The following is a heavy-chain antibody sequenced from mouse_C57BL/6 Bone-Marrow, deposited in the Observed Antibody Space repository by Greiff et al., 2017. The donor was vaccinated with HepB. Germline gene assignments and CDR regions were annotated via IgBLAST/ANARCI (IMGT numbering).Heavy chain of an antibody. D-gene: IGHD1-1*01. CDR2: INPSSGYT. Sequence: VQLQQSGAELARPGASVKISCKASGYTFTSYTMHWVKQRPGQGLEWIGYINPSSGYTKYNQKFKDKATLTADKSSSTAYMQLSSLTSEDTAVYYCARGDYGSSAWFAYWGQGTLVTVSA. J-gene: IGHJ3*01. CDR1: GYTFTSYT. V-gene: IGHV1-4*01. CDR3: ARGDYGSSAWFAY.